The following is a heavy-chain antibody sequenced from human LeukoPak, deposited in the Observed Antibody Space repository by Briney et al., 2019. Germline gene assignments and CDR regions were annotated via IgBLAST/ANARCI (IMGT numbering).Heavy chain of an antibody. CDR3: ARDRSQYYYGSSGYGDFDY. Sequence: PGRSLRLSCAASGFTFSSYVMHWVRQAPGKGLEWVAVIGYDGSNKFYADSVKGRFTISRDNSKSTLFLQMNSLRAEDTAVYYCARDRSQYYYGSSGYGDFDYWGQGTLVTVSS. V-gene: IGHV3-33*01. J-gene: IGHJ4*02. D-gene: IGHD3-22*01. CDR2: IGYDGSNK. CDR1: GFTFSSYV.